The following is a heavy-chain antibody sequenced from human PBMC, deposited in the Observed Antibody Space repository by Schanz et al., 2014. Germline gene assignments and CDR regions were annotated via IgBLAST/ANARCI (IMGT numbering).Heavy chain of an antibody. V-gene: IGHV3-48*01. CDR1: GFTFSSYA. J-gene: IGHJ4*02. CDR3: AKSQGSSFDS. D-gene: IGHD6-13*01. Sequence: EVHLVESGGGLVQPGGSLRLSCAASGFTFSSYAMNWVRQAPGKGLEWVSYVSRSTPDIYYADSVKGRFTMSRDNAKNSVFLQMSSLRAEDTAVYYCAKSQGSSFDSWGQGTLVTVSS. CDR2: VSRSTPDI.